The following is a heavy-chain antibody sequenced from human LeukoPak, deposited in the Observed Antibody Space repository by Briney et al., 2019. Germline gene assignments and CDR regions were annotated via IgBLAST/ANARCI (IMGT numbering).Heavy chain of an antibody. D-gene: IGHD2-2*02. CDR2: IMQDGNEK. Sequence: GGSLRLSCAASGFTFSRYWMSWVRQTPGKWLEWVANIMQDGNEKYYVDSGKGRFAISRDNAKNSLYLQMNSLRAEDTAVYYCASQHCSSTTCYTDAFDTWGQGTMVTVSS. CDR3: ASQHCSSTTCYTDAFDT. J-gene: IGHJ3*02. CDR1: GFTFSRYW. V-gene: IGHV3-7*01.